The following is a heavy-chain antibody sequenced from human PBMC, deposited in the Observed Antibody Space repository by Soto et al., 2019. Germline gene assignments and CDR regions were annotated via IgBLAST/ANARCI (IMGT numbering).Heavy chain of an antibody. CDR3: ARDSRGTVTYFDY. V-gene: IGHV1-69*13. CDR2: IIPIFGTA. CDR1: GGTFSSYA. D-gene: IGHD4-17*01. J-gene: IGHJ4*02. Sequence: SVKVSCKASGGTFSSYAISWVRQAPGQGLEWMGGIIPIFGTANYAQKFQGRVTITADESTGTAYMELSSLRSEDTAVYYCARDSRGTVTYFDYWGQGTLVTVSS.